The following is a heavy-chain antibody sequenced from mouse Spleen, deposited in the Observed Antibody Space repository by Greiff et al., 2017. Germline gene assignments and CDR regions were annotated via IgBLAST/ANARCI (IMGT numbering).Heavy chain of an antibody. D-gene: IGHD1-1*01. CDR1: GYTFTSYW. V-gene: IGHV1-52*01. Sequence: VQLQQPGAELVRPGSSVKLSCKASGYTFTSYWMHWVKQRPIQGLEWIGNIDPSDSETHYNQKFKDKATLTVDKSSSTAYMQLSSLTSEDSAVYYCARENYYGSSYGRAMDYWGQGTSVTVSS. CDR2: IDPSDSET. CDR3: ARENYYGSSYGRAMDY. J-gene: IGHJ4*01.